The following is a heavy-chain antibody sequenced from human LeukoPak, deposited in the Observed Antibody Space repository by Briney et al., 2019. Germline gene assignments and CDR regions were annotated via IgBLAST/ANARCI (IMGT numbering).Heavy chain of an antibody. CDR3: ARGLSLRYFDWSYTGDAFDI. J-gene: IGHJ3*02. CDR2: INHSGST. V-gene: IGHV4-34*01. D-gene: IGHD3-9*01. CDR1: GGSFSGYY. Sequence: SETLSLTCAVYGGSFSGYYWSWIRQPPGKGLEWIGKINHSGSTNYNPSLKSRVTISVDTSKNQFSLKLSSVTAADTAVYYCARGLSLRYFDWSYTGDAFDIWGQGTMVTVSS.